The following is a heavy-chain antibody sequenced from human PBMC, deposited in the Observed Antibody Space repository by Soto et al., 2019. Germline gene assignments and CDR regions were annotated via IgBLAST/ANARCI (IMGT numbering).Heavy chain of an antibody. D-gene: IGHD6-13*01. CDR3: ARHPERIAEIGRFDP. CDR2: ISSSSSTI. CDR1: GFTFSSYS. V-gene: IGHV3-48*01. Sequence: EVQLVESGGGLVQPGGSLRLSCAASGFTFSSYSMNWVRQAPGKGLEWVSYISSSSSTIYYADSVKGRFTISRDNAKNSLYLQMTSLRAEDTAVYYCARHPERIAEIGRFDPWGQGTLVTVSS. J-gene: IGHJ5*02.